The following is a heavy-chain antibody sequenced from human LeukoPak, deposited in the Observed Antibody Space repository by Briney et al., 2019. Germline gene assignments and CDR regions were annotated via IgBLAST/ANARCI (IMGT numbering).Heavy chain of an antibody. V-gene: IGHV3-74*01. CDR3: ARGYLRRAIDY. J-gene: IGHJ4*02. D-gene: IGHD1-26*01. CDR1: GFTFSSYW. Sequence: PGGSLRLSCAASGFTFSSYWMHWGRQAPGKGLVWVSRINSDGSSTSYADSVKGRFTISRDNAKNTLYLQTNSLRAEDTAVYYCARGYLRRAIDYWGQGTLVTVSS. CDR2: INSDGSST.